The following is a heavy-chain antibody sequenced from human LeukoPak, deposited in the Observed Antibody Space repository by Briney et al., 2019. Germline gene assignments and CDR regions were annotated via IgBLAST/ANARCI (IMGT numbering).Heavy chain of an antibody. D-gene: IGHD3-16*01. Sequence: PGGSLRLSCAASGFTFDDYGMNWVRQAPGKGLEWVSIINWNGGSTGYADSVKGRFTISRDNAKNSLYLQMNSLRAEDTALYYCARANDYVWGSFYYWGQGTLVTVSS. CDR1: GFTFDDYG. V-gene: IGHV3-20*04. CDR2: INWNGGST. CDR3: ARANDYVWGSFYY. J-gene: IGHJ4*02.